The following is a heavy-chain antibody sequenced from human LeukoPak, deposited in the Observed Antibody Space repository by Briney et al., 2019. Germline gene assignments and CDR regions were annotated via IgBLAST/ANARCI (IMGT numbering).Heavy chain of an antibody. CDR2: IYHSGST. CDR3: ARNTAALSHTTI. Sequence: SETLSLTCAVSGGSICSSNWWSWVRQPPGKGLEWIGEIYHSGSTNYNPSLKSRVTISVDKSKNQFSLKLSSVTAADTAVYYCARNTAALSHTTIWGQGTLVTVFS. J-gene: IGHJ4*02. V-gene: IGHV4-4*02. CDR1: GGSICSSNW. D-gene: IGHD6-13*01.